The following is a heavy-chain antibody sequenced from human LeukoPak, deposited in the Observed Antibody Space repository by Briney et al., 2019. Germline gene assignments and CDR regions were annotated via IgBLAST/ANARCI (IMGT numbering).Heavy chain of an antibody. Sequence: PGGSLRLSCAASGFTFSSYAMSWVRQAPGKGLEWVSAISGSGGSTYYADSVKGRFTISRDNSKNTLYLQMNSLRAEDTAVYYCAKGAKSITMIVVVHPKYYMDVWGKGTTVTISS. CDR2: ISGSGGST. CDR1: GFTFSSYA. V-gene: IGHV3-23*01. D-gene: IGHD3-22*01. CDR3: AKGAKSITMIVVVHPKYYMDV. J-gene: IGHJ6*03.